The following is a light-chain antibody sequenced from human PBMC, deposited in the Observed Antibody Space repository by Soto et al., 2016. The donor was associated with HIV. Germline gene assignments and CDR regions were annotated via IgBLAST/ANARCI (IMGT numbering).Light chain of an antibody. J-gene: IGKJ4*01. CDR2: SAS. CDR3: QQYYTHSPLT. V-gene: IGKV1-8*01. Sequence: AIRMTQSPSSFSASTGDRVTITCRASQGISSHLAWYQQKPGKAPKLLIYSASTLLSGVPSRFSGSGSGTDFTLTISCLQSEDFATYYCQQYYTHSPLTFGGGTTVEIK. CDR1: QGISSH.